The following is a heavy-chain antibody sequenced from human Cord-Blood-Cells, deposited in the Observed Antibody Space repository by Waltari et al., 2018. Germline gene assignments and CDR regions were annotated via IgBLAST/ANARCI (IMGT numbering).Heavy chain of an antibody. J-gene: IGHJ4*02. V-gene: IGHV3-30*02. CDR2: IRYDGSNK. D-gene: IGHD2-15*01. CDR1: VFTFCGYG. CDR3: AKEGCSGGSCYSDY. Sequence: QVQLVESGGGVVQPGGSLRLSCAAPVFTFCGYGMHWVRQAPGKGLGWVAFIRYDGSNKYYADSVKGRFTISRDNSKNTLYLQMNSLRAEDTAVYYCAKEGCSGGSCYSDYWGQGTLVTVSS.